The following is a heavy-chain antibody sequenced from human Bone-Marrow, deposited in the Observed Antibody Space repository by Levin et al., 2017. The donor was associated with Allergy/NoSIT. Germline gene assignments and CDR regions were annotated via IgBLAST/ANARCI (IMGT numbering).Heavy chain of an antibody. CDR3: AKTGPADTFTIFGMVNSDFDY. V-gene: IGHV3-23*01. Sequence: PGGSLRLSCGASGFTFSTYAMGWVRQAPGKGLEWISAITSSGGTTYYADSVKGHFTISRDNSKNTLYLQMNSLRAEDTAVYFCAKTGPADTFTIFGMVNSDFDYWGQGTLVTVSS. J-gene: IGHJ4*02. CDR1: GFTFSTYA. CDR2: ITSSGGTT. D-gene: IGHD3-3*01.